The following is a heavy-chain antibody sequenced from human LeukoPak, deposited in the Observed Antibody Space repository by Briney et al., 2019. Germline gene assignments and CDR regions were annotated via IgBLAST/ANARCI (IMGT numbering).Heavy chain of an antibody. J-gene: IGHJ5*02. V-gene: IGHV3-53*01. D-gene: IGHD2-21*01. Sequence: GESLKISCAASGFTVSNNYMSWVRRAAGKGLEWVALIYSGGSTYYADSVKGRFTISRDNSKNTLHLQMNSLRAEDTAVYYCVRNSGELGAWGQGTLVTVSS. CDR3: VRNSGELGA. CDR1: GFTVSNNY. CDR2: IYSGGST.